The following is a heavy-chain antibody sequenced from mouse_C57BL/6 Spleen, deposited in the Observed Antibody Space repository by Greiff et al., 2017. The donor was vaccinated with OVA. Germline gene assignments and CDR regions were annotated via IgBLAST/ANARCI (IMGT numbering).Heavy chain of an antibody. V-gene: IGHV1-22*01. CDR1: GYTFTDYN. D-gene: IGHD1-1*01. J-gene: IGHJ2*01. Sequence: VQLQQSGPELVKPGASVKMSCKASGYTFTDYNMHWVKQSHGKSLEWIGYINPNNGGTSYNQKVKGKATLTVNKSSSTAYMELRSLTSEDSAVYYCARTGTTVVEGDYWGQGTTLTVSS. CDR3: ARTGTTVVEGDY. CDR2: INPNNGGT.